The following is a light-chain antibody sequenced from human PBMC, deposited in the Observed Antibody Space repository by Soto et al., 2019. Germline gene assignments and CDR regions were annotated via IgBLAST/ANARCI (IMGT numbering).Light chain of an antibody. CDR3: QDYGSSRT. Sequence: EIVLTQSPGTLSSSPGERATLSCRASQSVSSNYLAWYQRRPGQAPRLLIYDASSRATGIPDRFSGSGSGTDFTLTISRLEPEDFAVYYCQDYGSSRTFGQGTKVDIK. CDR1: QSVSSNY. J-gene: IGKJ1*01. CDR2: DAS. V-gene: IGKV3-20*01.